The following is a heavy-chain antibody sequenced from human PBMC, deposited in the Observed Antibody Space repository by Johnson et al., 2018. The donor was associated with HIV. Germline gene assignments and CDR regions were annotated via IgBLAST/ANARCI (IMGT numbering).Heavy chain of an antibody. V-gene: IGHV3-33*01. CDR2: IWYDGNNK. CDR3: ARDSSTTDVAFDI. CDR1: GFTFSSYG. D-gene: IGHD1-14*01. Sequence: VQLVESGGGVVQPGRSLRLSCAASGFTFSSYGMHWVRQAPGKGLEWVAVIWYDGNNKYYADSVKGRFTISRDNAKNSLYLQMNSLRGEDTAVYYCARDSSTTDVAFDIWGQGTMVTVSS. J-gene: IGHJ3*02.